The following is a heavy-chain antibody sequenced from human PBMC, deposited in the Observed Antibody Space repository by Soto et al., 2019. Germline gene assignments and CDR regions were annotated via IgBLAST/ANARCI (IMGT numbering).Heavy chain of an antibody. CDR1: GFTFSSYG. Sequence: QVQLVESGGGVVQPGRSLRRSCAASGFTFSSYGMHWVRQDPGNVLEWVAVIWYAGSNKYYADSVKGRFTISRDNSKITLYLQMNSLRAEDTAVYYCAIDGEYYYDSSGYPYYFDYWGQGTLVTVSS. D-gene: IGHD3-22*01. J-gene: IGHJ4*02. V-gene: IGHV3-33*01. CDR2: IWYAGSNK. CDR3: AIDGEYYYDSSGYPYYFDY.